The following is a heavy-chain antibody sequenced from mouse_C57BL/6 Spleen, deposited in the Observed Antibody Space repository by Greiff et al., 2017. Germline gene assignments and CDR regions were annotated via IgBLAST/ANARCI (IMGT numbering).Heavy chain of an antibody. V-gene: IGHV1-15*01. CDR2: IDPETGGT. CDR1: GYTFTDYE. J-gene: IGHJ2*01. D-gene: IGHD2-1*01. Sequence: VKLMESGAELVRPGASVTLSCKASGYTFTDYEMHWVKQTPVHGLEWIGAIDPETGGTAYNQKFKGKAILTADKSSSTAYMELRSLTSEDSAVYYCTRYYGNYPFDYWGQGTTLTVSS. CDR3: TRYYGNYPFDY.